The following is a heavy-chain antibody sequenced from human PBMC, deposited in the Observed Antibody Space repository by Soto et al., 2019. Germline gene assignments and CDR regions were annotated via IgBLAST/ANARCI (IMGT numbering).Heavy chain of an antibody. D-gene: IGHD2-8*01. CDR2: INPKSGGT. CDR3: ARGDSTDCSNGVCSFFYNHDMDV. Sequence: QVQLVQSGAEVKKPGASVKVSCKASGYSFTDYHIHWVRQAPGQGLEWLGRINPKSGGTSTAQKCPGGVTMTTDTSISTASMELTRLTSDDTAIYYCARGDSTDCSNGVCSFFYNHDMDVWGQGTTVTVSS. V-gene: IGHV1-2*06. CDR1: GYSFTDYH. J-gene: IGHJ6*02.